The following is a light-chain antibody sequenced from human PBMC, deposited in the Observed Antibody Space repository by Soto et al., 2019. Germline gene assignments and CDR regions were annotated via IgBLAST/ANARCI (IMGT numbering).Light chain of an antibody. CDR2: GNT. V-gene: IGLV1-40*01. Sequence: QSVLTQPPSVSGAPGQGVTISCTGSSSNIGTGYDVHWYQQLPGRAPKLLIYGNTNPPSGVPDRFSGSKSGTSASLAITGLQAEDEADYYCLSFDSSLSVVFGGGTKLTVL. J-gene: IGLJ2*01. CDR3: LSFDSSLSVV. CDR1: SSNIGTGYD.